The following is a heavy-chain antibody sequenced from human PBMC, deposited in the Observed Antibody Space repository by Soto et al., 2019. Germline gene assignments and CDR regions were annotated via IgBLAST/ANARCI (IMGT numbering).Heavy chain of an antibody. CDR3: PRLYHHVSRAYYNGVPWLHP. J-gene: IGHJ5*02. V-gene: IGHV4-39*01. D-gene: IGHD3-10*01. Sequence: SETLSLTCTVSGGSISSSSSYWGWMRQPPVKGLEWIGSIYYSGSTNYNPSLNSRVTMSVATPNNQFSLRLSSVTPADTAVHYSPRLYHHVSRAYYNGVPWLHPWGQGTLLTVSS. CDR1: GGSISSSSSY. CDR2: IYYSGST.